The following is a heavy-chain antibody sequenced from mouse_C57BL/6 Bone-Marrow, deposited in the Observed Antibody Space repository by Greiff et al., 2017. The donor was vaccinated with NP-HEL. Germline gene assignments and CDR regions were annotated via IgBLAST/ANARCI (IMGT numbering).Heavy chain of an antibody. D-gene: IGHD2-3*01. V-gene: IGHV1-53*01. CDR1: GYTFTSYW. Sequence: QVQLQQPGTELVKPGASVKLSCKASGYTFTSYWMHWVKQRPGQGLEWIGNINPSNGGTNYNEKFKSKATLTVDNSSSTAYMQLSSLTSEDSAVYYCAREGWLLRNYYAMDYWGQGTSVTVSS. J-gene: IGHJ4*01. CDR3: AREGWLLRNYYAMDY. CDR2: INPSNGGT.